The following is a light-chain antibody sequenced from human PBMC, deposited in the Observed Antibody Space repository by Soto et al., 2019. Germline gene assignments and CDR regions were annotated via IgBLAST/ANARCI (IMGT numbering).Light chain of an antibody. CDR1: SSNIENNT. CDR2: RDD. Sequence: QSVLTQPPSASGTPGQSVTVSCSGGSSNIENNTVHWYQQLPGAGPKLLIYRDDQRPSGVPDRFSGSKSDASASLAISGLQSEDEADYFCATWDDGLGAPLFGVGTKLTVL. J-gene: IGLJ2*01. V-gene: IGLV1-44*01. CDR3: ATWDDGLGAPL.